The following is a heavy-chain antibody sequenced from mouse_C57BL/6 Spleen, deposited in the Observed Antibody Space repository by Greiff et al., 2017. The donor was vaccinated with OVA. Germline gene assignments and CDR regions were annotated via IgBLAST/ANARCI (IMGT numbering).Heavy chain of an antibody. CDR3: ARLGGSSLYYFDC. CDR1: GYAFSSYW. CDR2: IYPGDGDT. Sequence: VHLVESGAELVKPGASVKISCKASGYAFSSYWMNWVKQRPGKGLEWIGHIYPGDGDTNYNGKFKGKATLTADKSSSTAYMQLSRLTSEDSAVYFCARLGGSSLYYFDCWGQGTTLTVSS. V-gene: IGHV1-80*01. J-gene: IGHJ2*01. D-gene: IGHD1-1*01.